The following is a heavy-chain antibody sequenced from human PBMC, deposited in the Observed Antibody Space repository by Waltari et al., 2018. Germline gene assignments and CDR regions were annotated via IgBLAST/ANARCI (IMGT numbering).Heavy chain of an antibody. V-gene: IGHV4-34*01. D-gene: IGHD1-26*01. CDR1: GGPFRGYY. CDR2: INRGGNS. CDR3: ARAEQGGSAVGPDFQH. J-gene: IGHJ1*01. Sequence: QVHLQQWGAGLLKPSETLSLTCAVYGGPFRGYYWAWLRQPPGKGPEWIGEINRGGNSNLNPSLKSRVIMSVDTSKNQVFLKLTSVTAADTAVYYCARAEQGGSAVGPDFQHWGQGTLVTVSS.